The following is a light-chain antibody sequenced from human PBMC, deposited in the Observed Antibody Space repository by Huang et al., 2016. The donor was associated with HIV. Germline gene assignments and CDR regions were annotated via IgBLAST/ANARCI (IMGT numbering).Light chain of an antibody. CDR2: GAS. V-gene: IGKV3-15*01. J-gene: IGKJ3*01. CDR1: QSVTCN. Sequence: EIVMTQSPATLSVSPGERATLSCRARQSVTCNLAWYQHKPGQPPRLLIYGASTRATGAAARFNASGSGTEFTLTINSLQSEDFAVYYCQQYNKWPRTFGPGTKVDVK. CDR3: QQYNKWPRT.